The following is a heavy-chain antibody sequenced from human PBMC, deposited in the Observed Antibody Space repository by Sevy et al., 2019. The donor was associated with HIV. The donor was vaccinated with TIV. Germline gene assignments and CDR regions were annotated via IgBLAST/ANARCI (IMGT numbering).Heavy chain of an antibody. V-gene: IGHV5-51*01. Sequence: GESLKISCKGSGYSFTSYWIGWVRQMPGKGLEWMGIIYPGDSDTRYSPFFQGQVTISADRSISTANLQWSSLKASDTAMYYCARQALQGFGELLAAFDIWGQGTMVTVSS. CDR1: GYSFTSYW. D-gene: IGHD3-10*01. CDR2: IYPGDSDT. J-gene: IGHJ3*02. CDR3: ARQALQGFGELLAAFDI.